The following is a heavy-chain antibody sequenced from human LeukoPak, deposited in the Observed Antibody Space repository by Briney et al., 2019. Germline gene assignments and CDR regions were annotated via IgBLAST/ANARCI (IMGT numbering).Heavy chain of an antibody. CDR2: IYYSGST. CDR1: GGSISSSGYY. CDR3: ARDRYSSSWYYFDY. D-gene: IGHD6-13*01. J-gene: IGHJ4*02. Sequence: SETLSLTCTVSGGSISSSGYYWSWLRQPPGKGLEWIGYIYYSGSTNYNPSLKSRVTISVDTSKNQFSLKLSSVTAADTAVYYCARDRYSSSWYYFDYWGQGTLVTVSS. V-gene: IGHV4-61*08.